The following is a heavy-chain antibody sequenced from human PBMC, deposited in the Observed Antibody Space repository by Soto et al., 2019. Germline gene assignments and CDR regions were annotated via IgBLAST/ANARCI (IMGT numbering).Heavy chain of an antibody. CDR2: IYTSGST. CDR1: GGSISSYY. J-gene: IGHJ3*02. Sequence: SLTCTVSGGSISSYYWSWIRQPAGKGLEWIGRIYTSGSTNYNPSLKSRVTMSVDTSKNQFSLKLSSVTAADTAVYYCARDHSGSYLAQAFDIWGQGTMVTVSS. CDR3: ARDHSGSYLAQAFDI. D-gene: IGHD1-26*01. V-gene: IGHV4-4*07.